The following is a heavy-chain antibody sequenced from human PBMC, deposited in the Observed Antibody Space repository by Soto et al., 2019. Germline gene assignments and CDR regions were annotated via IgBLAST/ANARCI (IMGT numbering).Heavy chain of an antibody. D-gene: IGHD7-27*01. J-gene: IGHJ4*02. CDR1: GGSITSDYSG. Sequence: SETLSLTCTVSGGSITSDYSGWSWIRQPPGEGLEWIGHIFDSGTTYTNPSLRSQVAISLDTSKNHFSLTLSSVTAADTAVYYCARGPSGDKVHYWGQGALVTVSS. CDR2: IFDSGTT. V-gene: IGHV4-30-4*01. CDR3: ARGPSGDKVHY.